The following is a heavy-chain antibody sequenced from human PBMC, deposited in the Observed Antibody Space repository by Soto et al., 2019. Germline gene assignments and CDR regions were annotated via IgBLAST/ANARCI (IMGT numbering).Heavy chain of an antibody. J-gene: IGHJ4*02. CDR2: IKQDGSEK. CDR1: GFTFSSYW. V-gene: IGHV3-7*01. CDR3: ANYGADLYFDY. D-gene: IGHD4-17*01. Sequence: EVQLVESGGGLVQPGGSLRLSCAASGFTFSSYWMSWVRRAPGKGLEWVANIKQDGSEKYYVDSVKGRFTISRDNAKNSLYLQMNSLRAEDTAVYYCANYGADLYFDYWGQGTLVTVSS.